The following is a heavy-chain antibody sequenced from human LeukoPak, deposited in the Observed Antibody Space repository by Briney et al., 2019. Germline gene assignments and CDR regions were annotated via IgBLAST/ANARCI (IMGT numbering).Heavy chain of an antibody. CDR1: GGSIGGAGSY. CDR2: IYSTGST. CDR3: ARQRGYDSGGTGSFDS. J-gene: IGHJ4*02. Sequence: PSETLSLTCSVSGGSIGGAGSYWTWIRQQPGKDLDWIGYIYSTGSTSFNPSLRSRVSMSVDTSENQFSLRLSTVTAADRGVYFCARQRGYDSGGTGSFDSWGQEILVTVSS. D-gene: IGHD6-19*01. V-gene: IGHV4-31*03.